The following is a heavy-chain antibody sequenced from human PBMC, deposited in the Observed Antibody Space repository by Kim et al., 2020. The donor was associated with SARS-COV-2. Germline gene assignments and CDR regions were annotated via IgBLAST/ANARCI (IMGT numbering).Heavy chain of an antibody. D-gene: IGHD5-12*01. V-gene: IGHV3-43*02. CDR1: GFTFDDYA. J-gene: IGHJ4*02. CDR3: AKDGGGYDYRYYFDY. Sequence: GGSLRLSCAASGFTFDDYAMHWVRQAPGKGLEWVSLTSADGGSTYYADSVKGRCTISRDNSKNSLYLQMNSLRTEDTALYYCAKDGGGYDYRYYFDYWGQGTLVTVSS. CDR2: TSADGGST.